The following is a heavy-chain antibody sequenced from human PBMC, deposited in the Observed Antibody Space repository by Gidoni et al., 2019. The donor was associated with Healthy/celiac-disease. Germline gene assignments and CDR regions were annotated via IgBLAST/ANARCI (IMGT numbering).Heavy chain of an antibody. CDR3: ARGTVPGYSSGWYAWGYFDY. V-gene: IGHV3-21*01. Sequence: EVQLVESGGGLVKPGWSLRLSCAASGFTFSSYSMNWVRQAPGKGLEWVSSISSSSSYIYYADSVKGRFTISRDNAKNSLYLQMNSLRAEDTAVYYCARGTVPGYSSGWYAWGYFDYWGQGTLVTVSS. CDR2: ISSSSSYI. J-gene: IGHJ4*02. D-gene: IGHD6-19*01. CDR1: GFTFSSYS.